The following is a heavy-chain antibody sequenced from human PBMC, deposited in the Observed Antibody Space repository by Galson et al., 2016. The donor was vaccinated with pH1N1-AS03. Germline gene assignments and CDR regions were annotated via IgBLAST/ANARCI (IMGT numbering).Heavy chain of an antibody. CDR1: GFTFSDYW. Sequence: SLRLSCAASGFTFSDYWMSWVRQAPGKGPEWVANINIDGSAKYYVDSVKGRCTISRDNAKNSLYLQINNLRAEDTAMDYCARWERWGQGTLVTVSS. CDR2: INIDGSAK. V-gene: IGHV3-7*03. CDR3: ARWER. J-gene: IGHJ4*02. D-gene: IGHD1-1*01.